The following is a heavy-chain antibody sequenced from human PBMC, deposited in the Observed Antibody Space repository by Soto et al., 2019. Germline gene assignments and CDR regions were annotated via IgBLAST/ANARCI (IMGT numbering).Heavy chain of an antibody. J-gene: IGHJ6*02. Sequence: QVHLVQSGAEVKKPGASVKVSCKASGYTFTSYGISWVRQDPGQGLEWMGWISAYNGNTNYAQKLQGRVTMTTDTSTSTAYMELRSPRSDDTAVYYCARPEYCSSTSPCYYYGMDVWGQGTTVTVSS. D-gene: IGHD2-2*01. CDR2: ISAYNGNT. CDR3: ARPEYCSSTSPCYYYGMDV. V-gene: IGHV1-18*04. CDR1: GYTFTSYG.